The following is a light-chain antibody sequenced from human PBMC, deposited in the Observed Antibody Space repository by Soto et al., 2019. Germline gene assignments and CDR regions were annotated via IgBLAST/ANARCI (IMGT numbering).Light chain of an antibody. V-gene: IGKV1-27*01. CDR3: KKYNSAPWT. J-gene: IGKJ1*01. CDR1: QGISNY. CDR2: AAS. Sequence: DIQMTQSPSSLSASVGDRVTITCRASQGISNYLAWYQQKPGKVPKLLIYAASTLQSGVPSRFSGSGSGTDFTITIRSLQPEDVATYYCKKYNSAPWTFGQGTKVEIK.